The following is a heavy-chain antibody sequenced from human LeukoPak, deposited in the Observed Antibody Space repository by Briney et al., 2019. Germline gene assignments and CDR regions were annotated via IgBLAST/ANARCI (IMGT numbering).Heavy chain of an antibody. J-gene: IGHJ4*02. V-gene: IGHV3-21*01. D-gene: IGHD4-23*01. CDR2: ISSSSSYI. Sequence: PGGSLRLSCAASGFTFSSYSMNWVRQAPGKGLEWVSSISSSSSYIYYADSVKGRFTISRDNAKNSLYLQMNSLRAEDTAVYYCARVFSMVTHNFDYWGQGTLVTVSS. CDR1: GFTFSSYS. CDR3: ARVFSMVTHNFDY.